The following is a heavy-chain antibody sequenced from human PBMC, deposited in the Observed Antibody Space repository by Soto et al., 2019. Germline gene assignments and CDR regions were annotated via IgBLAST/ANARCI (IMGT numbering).Heavy chain of an antibody. CDR1: GGSFSGYY. V-gene: IGHV4-34*01. J-gene: IGHJ4*02. Sequence: QVQLQQWGAGLLKPSETLSLTCAVYGGSFSGYYWSWIRQPPGKGLEWIGEINHSGSTNSNPSLKSRVTISVDTSQNQFSLKLSAVTAADTAVYDCARATALDGGNSIAVGYWGQGTLVTVAS. D-gene: IGHD2-21*01. CDR3: ARATALDGGNSIAVGY. CDR2: INHSGST.